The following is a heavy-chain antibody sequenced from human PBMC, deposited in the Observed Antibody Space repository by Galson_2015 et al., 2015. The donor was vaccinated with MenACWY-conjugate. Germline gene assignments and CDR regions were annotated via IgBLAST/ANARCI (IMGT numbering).Heavy chain of an antibody. CDR3: ARVPGYGYGYDDW. D-gene: IGHD5-18*01. CDR1: GFTFSTYS. CDR2: ISSSSSTI. J-gene: IGHJ4*02. Sequence: SLRLSCAASGFTFSTYSMNWVRQAPGKGLEWVSYISSSSSTIYYADSVKGRFTISRDNAKNSLYLQMNTLRDEDTAVYYCARVPGYGYGYDDWCGQGSVVTVSS. V-gene: IGHV3-48*02.